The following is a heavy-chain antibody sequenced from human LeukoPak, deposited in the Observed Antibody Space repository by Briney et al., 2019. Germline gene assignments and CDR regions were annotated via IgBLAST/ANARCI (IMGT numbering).Heavy chain of an antibody. Sequence: TGGSLRISCAASGFTFRSYTMNWVRQAPGKGLQWASSITSGSDYIYYADSVRGRFTISRDNAKNSLYLQMNSLSPEDTAMYYCVRDSSFSNNWGQGTLVTVSS. CDR1: GFTFRSYT. CDR3: VRDSSFSNN. J-gene: IGHJ4*02. D-gene: IGHD2/OR15-2a*01. V-gene: IGHV3-21*06. CDR2: ITSGSDYI.